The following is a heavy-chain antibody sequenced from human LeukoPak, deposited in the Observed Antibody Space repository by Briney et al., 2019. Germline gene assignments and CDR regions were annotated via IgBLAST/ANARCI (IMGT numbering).Heavy chain of an antibody. V-gene: IGHV4-34*01. Sequence: SETLSLTCAVYGGSFSGYYWSWIRQPPGKGLEWIGEINHSGSTNYNPSLKSRVTISVDTSKNQFSLKLSSVTAADTAVYYCARVGITIFAYMDVWGEGTTVTVSS. CDR2: INHSGST. CDR1: GGSFSGYY. D-gene: IGHD3-3*01. CDR3: ARVGITIFAYMDV. J-gene: IGHJ6*03.